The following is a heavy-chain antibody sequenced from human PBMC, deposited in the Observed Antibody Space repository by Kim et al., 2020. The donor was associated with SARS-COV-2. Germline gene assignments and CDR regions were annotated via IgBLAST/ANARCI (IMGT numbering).Heavy chain of an antibody. V-gene: IGHV1-46*01. CDR3: ARQRAEAYCGGDCYDYYYGMDV. CDR1: GYTFTSYY. Sequence: ASVKVSCKASGYTFTSYYMHWVRQAPGQGLEWMGIINPSGGSTSYAQKFQGRVTMTRDTSTSTVYMELSSLRSEDTAVYYCARQRAEAYCGGDCYDYYYGMDVWGQGTTVTVSS. D-gene: IGHD2-21*02. CDR2: INPSGGST. J-gene: IGHJ6*02.